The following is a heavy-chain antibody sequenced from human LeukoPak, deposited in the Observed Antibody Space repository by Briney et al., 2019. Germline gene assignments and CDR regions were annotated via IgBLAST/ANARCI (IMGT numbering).Heavy chain of an antibody. D-gene: IGHD3-3*01. V-gene: IGHV1-18*01. Sequence: ASVKVSCKASGYTFTSYGISWVRQAPGQGLEWMGWISAYNGNTNYAQKLQGRVTMTTDTSTSTAYMELRSLRSDDTAVYYCARVHVLRFLEWFLFDYWGQGTLVTVSS. CDR3: ARVHVLRFLEWFLFDY. CDR1: GYTFTSYG. CDR2: ISAYNGNT. J-gene: IGHJ4*02.